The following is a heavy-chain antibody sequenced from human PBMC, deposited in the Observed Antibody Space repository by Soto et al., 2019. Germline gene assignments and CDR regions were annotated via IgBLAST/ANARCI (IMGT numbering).Heavy chain of an antibody. J-gene: IGHJ4*02. CDR1: GASIFSDDW. Sequence: QVQLQESCPGLVKPSGTLSLTCVVSGASIFSDDWWTWVRQSPWKGLEWLGEIHRSGTNNYNPALNSRVTISLDISKNQFSLNLNSVTAADTAVYYCANWGGLNFPRVLWGRGTLVTVS. CDR2: IHRSGTN. V-gene: IGHV4-4*02. CDR3: ANWGGLNFPRVL. D-gene: IGHD3-16*01.